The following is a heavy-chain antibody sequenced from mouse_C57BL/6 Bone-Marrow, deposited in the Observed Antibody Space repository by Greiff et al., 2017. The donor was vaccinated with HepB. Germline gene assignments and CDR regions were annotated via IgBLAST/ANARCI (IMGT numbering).Heavy chain of an antibody. Sequence: EVKVVESGGDLVKPGGSLKLSCAASGFTFSSYGMSWVRQTPDKRLEWVATISSGGSYTYYPDSVKGRFTISRDNAKNTLYLQMSSLKSEDTAMYYCARRGIPYYYAMDYWGQGTSVTVSS. CDR2: ISSGGSYT. CDR1: GFTFSSYG. J-gene: IGHJ4*01. V-gene: IGHV5-6*02. CDR3: ARRGIPYYYAMDY.